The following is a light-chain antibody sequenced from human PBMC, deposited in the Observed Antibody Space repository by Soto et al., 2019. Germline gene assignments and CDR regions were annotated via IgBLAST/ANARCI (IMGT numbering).Light chain of an antibody. Sequence: QSVLTQPASVSGSPGQSITISCTGTSSDVGGYNYVSWYQHHPGKAPKLIIYDVTNRPSGVSNPFSGSKSGNTASLTISGLQPDDEADYYCSSYTTSNTRQIVFGTGTKLTVL. CDR3: SSYTTSNTRQIV. CDR2: DVT. J-gene: IGLJ1*01. CDR1: SSDVGGYNY. V-gene: IGLV2-14*03.